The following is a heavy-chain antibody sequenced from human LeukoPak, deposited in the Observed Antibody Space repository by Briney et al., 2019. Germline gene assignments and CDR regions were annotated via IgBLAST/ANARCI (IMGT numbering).Heavy chain of an antibody. J-gene: IGHJ2*01. D-gene: IGHD6-13*01. CDR1: GGSFSGYY. CDR3: ARAAGYSSSWYSGGYWYFDL. Sequence: PSETLSLTCAVYGGSFSGYYWSWIRQPPGKGLEWIGEINHSGSTNSNPSLKSRVTISVDTSKNQFSLKLSSVTAADTAVYYCARAAGYSSSWYSGGYWYFDLWGRGTLVTVSS. CDR2: INHSGST. V-gene: IGHV4-34*01.